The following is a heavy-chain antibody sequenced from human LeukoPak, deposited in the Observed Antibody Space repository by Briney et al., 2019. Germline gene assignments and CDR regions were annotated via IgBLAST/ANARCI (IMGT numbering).Heavy chain of an antibody. CDR3: AREPMVRGVYPVLYLDV. D-gene: IGHD3-10*01. V-gene: IGHV4-59*01. Sequence: SETLSLTCTVSGGSIRSYYWSWIRQPPGKGLEWIGAIFYSGYTNYNPSLKSRVSISVDTSKNQFSLRLSSVTAADTAVYYCAREPMVRGVYPVLYLDVWGKGTTITVSS. CDR2: IFYSGYT. J-gene: IGHJ6*03. CDR1: GGSIRSYY.